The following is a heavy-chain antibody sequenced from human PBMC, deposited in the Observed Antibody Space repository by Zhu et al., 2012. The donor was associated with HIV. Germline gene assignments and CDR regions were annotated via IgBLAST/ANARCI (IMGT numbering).Heavy chain of an antibody. CDR2: IYYSGNT. CDR3: ARGRASSENYWYFDV. D-gene: IGHD6-6*01. CDR1: GASVSSGNHY. V-gene: IGHV4-61*01. Sequence: QVQLQESGPRLVKPSETLSLTCTVSGASVSSGNHYWSWIRQPPGKGLEWIGNIYYSGNTNYNISLKSRVIISVDVSKNQFSLNVKSVTAADTAEYYCARGRASSENYWYFDVWSPGTRALSPQ. J-gene: IGHJ2*01.